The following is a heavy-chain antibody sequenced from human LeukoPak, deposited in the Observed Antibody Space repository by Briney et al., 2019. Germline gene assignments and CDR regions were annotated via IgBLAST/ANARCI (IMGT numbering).Heavy chain of an antibody. Sequence: GGSLRLPCAASGFIFSTHSMSWLRQSPAKGLEWVSSISSGGSHIYYADSVKGRFTISRDNARNSLFLQMNSLRAEDTAVYYCVRDFRTQLDGYSPPYHFDYWGQGALVTVSS. V-gene: IGHV3-21*01. CDR3: VRDFRTQLDGYSPPYHFDY. CDR1: GFIFSTHS. D-gene: IGHD5-24*01. J-gene: IGHJ4*02. CDR2: ISSGGSHI.